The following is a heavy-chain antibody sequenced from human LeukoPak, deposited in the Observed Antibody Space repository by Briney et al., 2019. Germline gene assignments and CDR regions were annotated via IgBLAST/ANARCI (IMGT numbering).Heavy chain of an antibody. CDR1: RFTFSNAW. J-gene: IGHJ4*02. V-gene: IGHV3-15*01. D-gene: IGHD1-26*01. CDR3: RGSSKTLDY. Sequence: PGGSLRLSCAASRFTFSNAWMSWVRQAPGKGLEWVGRIKGKTDGGTTDYAAPVKGRFTISRDDSKNTLYLHLNSLKSEDTAVYYCRGSSKTLDYWGQGTLVTVSS. CDR2: IKGKTDGGTT.